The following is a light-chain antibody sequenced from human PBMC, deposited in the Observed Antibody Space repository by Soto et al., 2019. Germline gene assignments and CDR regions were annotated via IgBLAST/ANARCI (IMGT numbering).Light chain of an antibody. J-gene: IGLJ3*02. CDR1: TSDVGGHNY. CDR2: EVS. CDR3: SSYAAISNLV. V-gene: IGLV2-8*01. Sequence: QSALTQPPSASGSPGQSVTISCTGTTSDVGGHNYVSWYQQHPGKAPKLLIYEVSKRPSGVPDRFSGSKSGNTASPIVSGLQSDDEADYYCSSYAAISNLVFGGGTKLTVL.